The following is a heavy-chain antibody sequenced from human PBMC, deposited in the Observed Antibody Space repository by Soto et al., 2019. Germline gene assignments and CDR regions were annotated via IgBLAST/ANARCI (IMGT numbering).Heavy chain of an antibody. V-gene: IGHV4-30-4*01. Sequence: QVQLQESGPGLVKPSQTLSLTCTVSGGSITSGDYYWSWIRQPPGKGLEWIGHIYYSGTTYYDPSLKSRVTISVDTSKNQFSLKLSSVTAADTAVYYCARQSFQLEAFDYWGQGTLVTVSS. CDR1: GGSITSGDYY. CDR3: ARQSFQLEAFDY. CDR2: IYYSGTT. J-gene: IGHJ4*02. D-gene: IGHD1-1*01.